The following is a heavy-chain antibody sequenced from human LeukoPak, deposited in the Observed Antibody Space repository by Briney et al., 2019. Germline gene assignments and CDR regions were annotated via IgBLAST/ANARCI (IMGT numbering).Heavy chain of an antibody. J-gene: IGHJ4*02. CDR1: GYSFTSYW. V-gene: IGHV5-51*01. CDR3: ARPVTYYYDSSGYSPYYFDY. CDR2: IYPGDSDT. D-gene: IGHD3-22*01. Sequence: GESLKISCKGSGYSFTSYWIGRVRQMPGKGLEWMGIIYPGDSDTRYSPSFQGQVTISADKSISTAYLQWSSLKASDTAMYYCARPVTYYYDSSGYSPYYFDYWGQGTLVTVSS.